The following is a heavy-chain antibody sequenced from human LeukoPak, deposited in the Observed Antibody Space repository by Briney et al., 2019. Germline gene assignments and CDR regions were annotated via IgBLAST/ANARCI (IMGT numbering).Heavy chain of an antibody. Sequence: SETLSLTCTVSGGSISSGGYYWSWIRQPPGKGLEWIGYIYYTGTTYYNPSLKSRVTISVDRYENQFSLKLISVTAADTAIYYCARDYCTTTSCSYSDYWGQGTLVTVSS. J-gene: IGHJ4*02. CDR1: GGSISSGGYY. CDR3: ARDYCTTTSCSYSDY. V-gene: IGHV4-30-2*01. D-gene: IGHD2-2*01. CDR2: IYYTGTT.